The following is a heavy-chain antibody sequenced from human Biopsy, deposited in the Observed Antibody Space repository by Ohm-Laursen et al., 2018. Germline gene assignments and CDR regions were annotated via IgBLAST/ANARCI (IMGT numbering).Heavy chain of an antibody. CDR3: ARAVDYYDPYYYYGLDV. Sequence: GTLSLTCEVYGKTFSDYYWSWTRQPPGKGLEWIGEINHRGSTNYNPSLKSRVTISVDTSKNQFSLKLRSVTAADTAVYYCARAVDYYDPYYYYGLDVWGQGTTVTVSS. J-gene: IGHJ6*02. V-gene: IGHV4-34*01. CDR2: INHRGST. CDR1: GKTFSDYY. D-gene: IGHD3-16*01.